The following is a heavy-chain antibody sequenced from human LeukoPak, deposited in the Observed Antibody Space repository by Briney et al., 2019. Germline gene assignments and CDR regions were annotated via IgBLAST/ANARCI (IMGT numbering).Heavy chain of an antibody. CDR3: ARDGYSGYDFFDY. Sequence: GGSLRLSCVASGFTFDFYTMDWLRQAPGKGPEWVASIHDSSNYIHYADSVRGRFTISRDNSKNTLYLQMNSLRAEDTAVYYCARDGYSGYDFFDYWGQGTLVTVSS. CDR1: GFTFDFYT. V-gene: IGHV3-21*01. J-gene: IGHJ4*02. D-gene: IGHD5-12*01. CDR2: IHDSSNYI.